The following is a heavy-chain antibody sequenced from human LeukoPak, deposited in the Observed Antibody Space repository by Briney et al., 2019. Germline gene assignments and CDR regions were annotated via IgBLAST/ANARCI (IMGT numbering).Heavy chain of an antibody. Sequence: GGSLRLSCAASGFTVSSHYMRWVRQAPGKGLEWVSVIYRDGSTYNADSVKGRFTISRDNSKNTLYLQMNSLRAEDTAVYYCAREGSQGSGSYFGYWGQGTLVTVSS. V-gene: IGHV3-66*01. CDR1: GFTVSSHY. CDR2: IYRDGST. CDR3: AREGSQGSGSYFGY. J-gene: IGHJ4*02. D-gene: IGHD3-10*01.